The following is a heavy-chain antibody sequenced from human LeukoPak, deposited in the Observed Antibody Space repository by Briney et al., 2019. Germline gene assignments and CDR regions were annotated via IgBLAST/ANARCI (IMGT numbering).Heavy chain of an antibody. CDR1: GYTFTSYG. CDR2: IIPIFGAA. D-gene: IGHD2-2*01. V-gene: IGHV1-69*05. Sequence: SVKVSCKASGYTFTSYGISWVRQAPGQGLEWMGGIIPIFGAANYAQKFQGRVTITTDESTSTAYMELSSLRSEDTAVYYCARVVGPKRLEYYFDYWGQGTLVTVSS. J-gene: IGHJ4*02. CDR3: ARVVGPKRLEYYFDY.